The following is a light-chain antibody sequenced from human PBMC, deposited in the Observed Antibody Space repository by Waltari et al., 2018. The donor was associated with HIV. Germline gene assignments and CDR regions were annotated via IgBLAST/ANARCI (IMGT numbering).Light chain of an antibody. CDR2: GAS. J-gene: IGKJ1*01. Sequence: EVVMTQSPATLSVSPGERATLSCRASQNIANNLTWNQQKPGQPPRLLIYGASTRATGIPARFSGSGSGTEFTLTISSLQSEDFAVYYCQHYNNWPLTFGQGTKVEIK. CDR1: QNIANN. CDR3: QHYNNWPLT. V-gene: IGKV3-15*01.